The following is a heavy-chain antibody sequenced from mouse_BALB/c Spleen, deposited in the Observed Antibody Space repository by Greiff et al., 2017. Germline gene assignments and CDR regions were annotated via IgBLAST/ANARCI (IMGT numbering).Heavy chain of an antibody. CDR3: ARLRRYYYAMDY. CDR1: GYSITSGYY. J-gene: IGHJ4*01. Sequence: DVKLQESGPGLVKPSQSLSLTCSVTGYSITSGYYWNWIRQFPGNKLEWMGYISYDGSNNYNPSLKNRISITRDTSKNQFFLKLNSVTTEDTATYYCARLRRYYYAMDYWGQGTSVTVSS. CDR2: ISYDGSN. D-gene: IGHD2-12*01. V-gene: IGHV3-6*02.